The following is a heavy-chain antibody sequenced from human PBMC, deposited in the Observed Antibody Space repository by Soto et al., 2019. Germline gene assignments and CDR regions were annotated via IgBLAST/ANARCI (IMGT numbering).Heavy chain of an antibody. CDR1: GFTFSSYA. CDR3: AKAMTTVTTGIDY. Sequence: GGSLRLSCAASGFTFSSYAMSWVRQAPGKGLEWVSAVSVTGGTTYYADSVKGRFTISRDNSKSTLYLQMNSLRAEDTAVYYCAKAMTTVTTGIDYWGQGTLVTVSS. D-gene: IGHD4-17*01. J-gene: IGHJ4*02. CDR2: VSVTGGTT. V-gene: IGHV3-23*01.